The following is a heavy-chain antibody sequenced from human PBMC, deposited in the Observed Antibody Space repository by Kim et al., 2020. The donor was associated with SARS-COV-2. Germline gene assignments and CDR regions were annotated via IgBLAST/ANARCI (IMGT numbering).Heavy chain of an antibody. V-gene: IGHV3-7*01. CDR1: GFTFSSYW. D-gene: IGHD6-19*01. Sequence: GGSLRLSCAASGFTFSSYWMSWVRQAPGKGLEWVPNIKQDGSEKYYVDSVKGRFTISRDNAKNSLYLQMNSLRAEDTAVYYCARDQVRYSSGWYAFDIWGQETMVTVSS. CDR2: IKQDGSEK. CDR3: ARDQVRYSSGWYAFDI. J-gene: IGHJ3*02.